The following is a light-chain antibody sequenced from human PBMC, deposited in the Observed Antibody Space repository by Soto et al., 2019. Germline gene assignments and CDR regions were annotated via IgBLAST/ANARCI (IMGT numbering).Light chain of an antibody. CDR2: NAS. J-gene: IGKJ3*01. CDR3: QQRSNFFN. Sequence: EIVLTQSPGTLSLSPGEVATLSCSASQSVRSSLAWYQHKPGQAPRLLIYNASNRATGIPARFSGSGSGRDFTLTISSLEPEDFAVYYCQQRSNFFNFGPGTKVDIK. V-gene: IGKV3-11*02. CDR1: QSVRSS.